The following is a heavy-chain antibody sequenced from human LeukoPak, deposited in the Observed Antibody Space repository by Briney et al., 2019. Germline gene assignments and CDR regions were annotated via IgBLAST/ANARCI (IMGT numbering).Heavy chain of an antibody. CDR1: GFTFSNYA. Sequence: GSLRLSCAASGFTFSNYAMSWVRQAPGKGLEWVSAISSGGGSTYYAHSVKGRFTISRDNSKNTLYLQMNSLRAEDTAVYYCAKSPGYSSSWYDYWGQGTLVTVSS. J-gene: IGHJ4*02. CDR2: ISSGGGST. CDR3: AKSPGYSSSWYDY. D-gene: IGHD6-13*01. V-gene: IGHV3-23*01.